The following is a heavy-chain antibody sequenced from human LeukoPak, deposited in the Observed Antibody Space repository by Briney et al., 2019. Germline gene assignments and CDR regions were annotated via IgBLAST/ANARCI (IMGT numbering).Heavy chain of an antibody. Sequence: SETLSLTCTVSGGSISSYYWSWIRQPPGKGLEWIGYIYYSGSTNYNPSLKSRVTISVDTSKNQFSLKLSSVTAADTAVYYCAREIAVTGNFDYWGQGTLVTVSS. CDR2: IYYSGST. CDR1: GGSISSYY. J-gene: IGHJ4*02. V-gene: IGHV4-59*01. D-gene: IGHD6-19*01. CDR3: AREIAVTGNFDY.